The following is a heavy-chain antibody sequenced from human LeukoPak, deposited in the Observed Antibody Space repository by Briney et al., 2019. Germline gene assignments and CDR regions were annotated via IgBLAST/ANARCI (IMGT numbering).Heavy chain of an antibody. V-gene: IGHV1-2*02. D-gene: IGHD3-10*01. J-gene: IGHJ5*02. CDR3: AMVRGVINWFDP. CDR2: INPNSGGT. Sequence: ASVKVSCKASGYTFTGYYMHWVRQAPGQGLEWMGWINPNSGGTNYAQKFQGRVTMTRDTSISTACMELSRLRSDDTAVYYCAMVRGVINWFDPWGQGTLVTVSS. CDR1: GYTFTGYY.